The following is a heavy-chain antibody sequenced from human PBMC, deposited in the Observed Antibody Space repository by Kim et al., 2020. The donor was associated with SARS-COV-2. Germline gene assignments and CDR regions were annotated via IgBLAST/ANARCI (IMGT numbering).Heavy chain of an antibody. V-gene: IGHV3-9*01. CDR2: ISWNSGSI. J-gene: IGHJ4*02. D-gene: IGHD2-2*01. CDR1: GFTFDDYA. CDR3: AKDLGYCSSTSCYPGIDY. Sequence: GGSLRLSCAASGFTFDDYAMHWVRQAPGKGLEWVSGISWNSGSIGYADSVKGRFTISRDNAKNSLYLQMNSLRAEDTALYYCAKDLGYCSSTSCYPGIDYWGQGTLVTVSS.